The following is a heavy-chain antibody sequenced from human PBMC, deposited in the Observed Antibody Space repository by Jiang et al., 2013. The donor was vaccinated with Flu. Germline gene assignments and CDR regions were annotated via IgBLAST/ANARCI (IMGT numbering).Heavy chain of an antibody. CDR1: GGSFSDYY. V-gene: IGHV4-34*01. Sequence: TLSLTCAVYGGSFSDYYWSWIRQPPGKGLEWIGEINHSGNTNYNPSLKSRVTISVDTSKNQFSLKLSSVTAADTAMYYCARSALTGTYPFGYWGQGTLVTVSS. J-gene: IGHJ4*02. CDR3: ARSALTGTYPFGY. D-gene: IGHD7-27*01. CDR2: INHSGNT.